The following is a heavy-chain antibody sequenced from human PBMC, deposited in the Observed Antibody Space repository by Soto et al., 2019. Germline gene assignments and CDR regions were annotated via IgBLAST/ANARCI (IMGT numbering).Heavy chain of an antibody. CDR1: GFSLSTSGVG. J-gene: IGHJ5*02. CDR2: IYWDDDK. D-gene: IGHD6-13*01. CDR3: AHRATGYSSSWYPNWFDP. V-gene: IGHV2-5*02. Sequence: QITLKESGPTLVKPTQTLTLTCTFSGFSLSTSGVGVGWIRQPPGKALEWLALIYWDDDKRYSPSLKSRLTNTKDXXKXQXXRTMTNMDPVYTATYYCAHRATGYSSSWYPNWFDPWGQGTLVTVSS.